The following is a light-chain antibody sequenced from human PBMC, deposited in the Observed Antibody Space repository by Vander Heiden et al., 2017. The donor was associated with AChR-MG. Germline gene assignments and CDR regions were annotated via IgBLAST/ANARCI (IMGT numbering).Light chain of an antibody. CDR2: KAS. V-gene: IGKV1-5*03. J-gene: IGKJ4*01. CDR3: QQENSSPLT. CDR1: QSISSW. Sequence: DIQMTQSPSTLSASVGDRVTITCRASQSISSWLAWYQQKPGKAPKLLIYKASSLESGVPSRFSGSGSGTEFTLTISSLQPDDFATYYCQQENSSPLTFGGRTKVEIK.